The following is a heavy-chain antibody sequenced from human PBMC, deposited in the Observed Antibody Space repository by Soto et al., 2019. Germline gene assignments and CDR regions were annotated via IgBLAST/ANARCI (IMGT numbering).Heavy chain of an antibody. D-gene: IGHD5-18*01. CDR3: AKGLSSYGYGYFDY. Sequence: PGGSLRLSCAASGFTFSSYGMHWVRQAPGKGLEWVAVISYDGSNKYYADSVKGRFTISRDNSKNTLYLQMNSLRAEDTAVYYCAKGLSSYGYGYFDYWGQGTLVTVSS. CDR1: GFTFSSYG. CDR2: ISYDGSNK. J-gene: IGHJ4*02. V-gene: IGHV3-30*18.